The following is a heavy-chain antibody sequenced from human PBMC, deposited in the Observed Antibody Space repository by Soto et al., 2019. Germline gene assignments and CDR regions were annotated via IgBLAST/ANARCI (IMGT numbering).Heavy chain of an antibody. D-gene: IGHD3-3*01. CDR2: ISNIGFT. Sequence: SETLSLTCTVSGGSISSINNHFSNHYCSWIRLSPGKGLEWIGYISNIGFTRYNSSLKSRVTISLDTSKNQFSLKLNSVTAADTAVYYCARSGWYDFWTSSGPPHWFDPWGQGTLVTVSS. J-gene: IGHJ5*02. V-gene: IGHV4-61*05. CDR1: GGSISSINNHFSNHY. CDR3: ARSGWYDFWTSSGPPHWFDP.